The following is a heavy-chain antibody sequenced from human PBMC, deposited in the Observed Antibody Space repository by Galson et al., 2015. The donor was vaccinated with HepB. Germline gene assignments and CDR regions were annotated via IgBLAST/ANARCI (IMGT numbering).Heavy chain of an antibody. CDR3: ARDAGRYQLLPYYYYGMDV. D-gene: IGHD2-2*01. J-gene: IGHJ6*02. CDR1: GYTFTSYG. CDR2: ISAYNGNT. Sequence: SVKVSCKASGYTFTSYGISWVRQAPGQGLQWMGWISAYNGNTNYAQKLQGRVTMPTDTSTSTAYMELRSLRSDDTAVYYCARDAGRYQLLPYYYYGMDVWGQGTTVTVSS. V-gene: IGHV1-18*04.